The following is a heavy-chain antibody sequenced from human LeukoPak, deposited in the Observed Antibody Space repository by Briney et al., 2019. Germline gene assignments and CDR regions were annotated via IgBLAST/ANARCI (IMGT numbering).Heavy chain of an antibody. J-gene: IGHJ6*03. CDR2: ISYDGSNK. D-gene: IGHD6-13*01. CDR3: AKTEQQLAGGYYMDV. CDR1: GFTFSSYA. V-gene: IGHV3-30*18. Sequence: PGGSLRLSCAASGFTFSSYAMHWVRQAPGKGLEWVAVISYDGSNKYYADSVKGRFTISRDNSKNTLYLQMNSLRAEDTAVYYCAKTEQQLAGGYYMDVWGKGTTVTVSS.